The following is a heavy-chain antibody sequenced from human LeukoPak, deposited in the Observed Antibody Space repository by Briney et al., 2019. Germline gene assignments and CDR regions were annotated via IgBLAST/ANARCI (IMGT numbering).Heavy chain of an antibody. V-gene: IGHV4-34*01. J-gene: IGHJ2*01. D-gene: IGHD1-14*01. CDR1: GASLRGSY. CDR2: IDHSGST. CDR3: ARGGNGWYFDL. Sequence: RTSETLSLTCAVQGASLRGSYWSWIRQPPGKGLQWIGQIDHSGSTLSIPSLKSRVTISLDTSQSQVSLKVNSVTAADTAVYFCARGGNGWYFDLWGRGTLVTVSS.